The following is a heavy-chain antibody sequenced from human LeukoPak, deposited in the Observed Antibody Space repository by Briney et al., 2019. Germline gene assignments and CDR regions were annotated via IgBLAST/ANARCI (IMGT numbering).Heavy chain of an antibody. V-gene: IGHV5-51*01. D-gene: IGHD5-18*01. CDR3: ARHGRIQLWLRRSDYYYGMDV. CDR2: IYPGDSDT. J-gene: IGHJ6*02. CDR1: GYSFTSYC. Sequence: GQSLKISCPGSGYSFTSYCIGWVRQMRVKGLEWMGIIYPGDSDTRYSPSFQGQVTISADKTISTAYLQWSSLKASDIAMYYCARHGRIQLWLRRSDYYYGMDVWGQGTTVTVSS.